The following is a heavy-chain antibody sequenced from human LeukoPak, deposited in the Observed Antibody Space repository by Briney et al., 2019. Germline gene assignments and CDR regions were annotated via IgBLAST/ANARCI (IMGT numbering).Heavy chain of an antibody. V-gene: IGHV1-18*01. D-gene: IGHD3-22*01. CDR2: ISAYNGNT. CDR1: GYTFTSYG. Sequence: GASVKVSCKASGYTFTSYGISWVRQAPGQGLEWMGWISAYNGNTNYAQKLQGRVTMTTDTSTSRAYMELRSLRSDDTAVYYCARAVGSGYYDSSGYYPHAFDIWGQGTMVTVSS. CDR3: ARAVGSGYYDSSGYYPHAFDI. J-gene: IGHJ3*02.